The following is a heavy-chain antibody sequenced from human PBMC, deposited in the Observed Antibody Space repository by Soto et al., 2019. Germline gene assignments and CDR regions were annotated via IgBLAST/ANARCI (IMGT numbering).Heavy chain of an antibody. CDR2: TRNKANSYNT. J-gene: IGHJ6*02. V-gene: IGHV3-72*01. Sequence: EAGGGLVQPGGSLRLSCAASGFTFSDHYMASVRQAPGKGLGWVGRTRNKANSYNTEYAASVKGRFTIARADSKNTLYLKMHGLKTEDTDVYYCASDRQQLVRGSSFCYGICVWGQGTTVPVS. CDR3: ASDRQQLVRGSSFCYGICV. D-gene: IGHD6-13*01. CDR1: GFTFSDHY.